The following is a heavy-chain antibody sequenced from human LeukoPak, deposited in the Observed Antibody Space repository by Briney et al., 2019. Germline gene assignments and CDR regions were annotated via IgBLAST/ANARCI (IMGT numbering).Heavy chain of an antibody. CDR2: IYYSGST. CDR3: ARGDYYDSSGYVDP. D-gene: IGHD3-22*01. CDR1: GGSISSYY. J-gene: IGHJ5*02. Sequence: SETLSLTCTVSGGSISSYYWSWIRQPPGKGLEWIGYIYYSGSTNYNPSLKSRVTISVDTSKNQFSLKLSSVTAADTAVYYCARGDYYDSSGYVDPWGQGTLVTVSS. V-gene: IGHV4-59*01.